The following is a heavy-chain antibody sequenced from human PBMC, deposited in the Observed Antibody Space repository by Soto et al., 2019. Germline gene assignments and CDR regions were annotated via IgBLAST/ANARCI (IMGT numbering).Heavy chain of an antibody. CDR2: ISNDDGRDK. V-gene: IGHV3-30*04. CDR1: GFTFSPYG. D-gene: IGHD6-13*01. Sequence: VQLVESGGGVVQAGGSLRLSCVASGFTFSPYGMHWVRQGPGKGLEWVAVISNDDGRDKYHVDSVKGRFSISRDDSKNTLYLEMSSLRTEDTAVYYCARDRAPREDIAAGGNWFDAWGQGTLVTVSS. J-gene: IGHJ5*02. CDR3: ARDRAPREDIAAGGNWFDA.